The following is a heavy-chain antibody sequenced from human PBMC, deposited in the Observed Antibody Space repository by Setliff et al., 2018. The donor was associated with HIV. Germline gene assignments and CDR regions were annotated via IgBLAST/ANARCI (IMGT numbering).Heavy chain of an antibody. CDR1: GGTFSNYG. V-gene: IGHV1-69*05. J-gene: IGHJ4*02. CDR3: ARRMADGYNYFDY. Sequence: GASVKVSCKASGGTFSNYGMSWVRQAPGQGLEWMGGIIPISGTANYAQKFQGRVTITTDESTSTAYMELSGLRSEDTAVYYCARRMADGYNYFDYWGQGTLVTVSS. CDR2: IIPISGTA. D-gene: IGHD5-12*01.